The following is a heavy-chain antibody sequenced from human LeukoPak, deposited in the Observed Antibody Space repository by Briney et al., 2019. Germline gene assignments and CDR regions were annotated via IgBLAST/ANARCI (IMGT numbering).Heavy chain of an antibody. V-gene: IGHV3-30-3*01. Sequence: GGSLRLSCAASGFTFSSYAMHWVRQAPGKGLEWVAVISYDGSNKYYADSVEGRFTISRDNSKNTLYLQMNSLRAEDTAVYYCARDSYGDYNNWFDPWGQGTLVTVSS. CDR2: ISYDGSNK. D-gene: IGHD4-17*01. CDR3: ARDSYGDYNNWFDP. CDR1: GFTFSSYA. J-gene: IGHJ5*02.